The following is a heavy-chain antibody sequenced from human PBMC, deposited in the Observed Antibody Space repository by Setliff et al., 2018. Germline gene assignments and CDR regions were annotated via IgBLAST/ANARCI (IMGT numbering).Heavy chain of an antibody. Sequence: SETLSLTCAVSGGSISSGGYSWSWIRQPPGKGLEWIGYIYHSGSTYYNPSLKSRVTISVDTSKNQFSLKLSSVTAADTALYYCTVYNTGSGGSFHNAPFDYWGQGMLVTVSS. CDR2: IYHSGST. V-gene: IGHV4-30-2*01. J-gene: IGHJ4*02. CDR1: GGSISSGGYS. D-gene: IGHD3-10*01. CDR3: TVYNTGSGGSFHNAPFDY.